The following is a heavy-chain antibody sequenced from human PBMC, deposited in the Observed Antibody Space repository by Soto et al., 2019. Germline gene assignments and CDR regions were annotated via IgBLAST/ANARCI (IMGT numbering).Heavy chain of an antibody. J-gene: IGHJ3*01. CDR3: ARALVEVHAHPRPDAFHL. Sequence: GGSLRLSCAASGFIVRDNFMIWVRQAPGKGLEWVSALYRGGVAYYADAVKGRFIISRDNPENTLYLQMTSIRADDSAIYYCARALVEVHAHPRPDAFHLWGQGTVVPV. CDR1: GFIVRDNF. CDR2: LYRGGVA. V-gene: IGHV3-53*01. D-gene: IGHD2-15*01.